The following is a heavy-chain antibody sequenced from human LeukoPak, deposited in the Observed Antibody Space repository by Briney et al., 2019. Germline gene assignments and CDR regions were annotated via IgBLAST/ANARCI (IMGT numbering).Heavy chain of an antibody. CDR1: GGSISSSSYY. CDR3: ARSEWLVRGGDDY. J-gene: IGHJ4*02. CDR2: IYYSGST. D-gene: IGHD6-19*01. V-gene: IGHV4-39*01. Sequence: SETLSLTCTVSGGSISSSSYYWGWIRQPPGKGLEWIGSIYYSGSTYYNPSLKSRVTISVDTSKNQFSLKVSSVTAADTAVYYCARSEWLVRGGDDYWGQGTLVTVSS.